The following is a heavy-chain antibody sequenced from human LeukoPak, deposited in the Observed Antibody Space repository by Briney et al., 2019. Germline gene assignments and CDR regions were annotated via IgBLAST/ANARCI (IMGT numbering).Heavy chain of an antibody. V-gene: IGHV3-7*03. J-gene: IGHJ6*04. CDR2: IEQDGSEK. CDR1: GFTFSSYW. D-gene: IGHD3-10*01. Sequence: GGSLRLCCAASGFTFSSYWMSWVRQATGKGLEWVANIEQDGSEKYYVDSVKGRFTISRDNAKNSLYLQMTSLRAEDTAVYYCARDRVTMVRGVTTTLWDYYYGMDVWGKGTTVTVSS. CDR3: ARDRVTMVRGVTTTLWDYYYGMDV.